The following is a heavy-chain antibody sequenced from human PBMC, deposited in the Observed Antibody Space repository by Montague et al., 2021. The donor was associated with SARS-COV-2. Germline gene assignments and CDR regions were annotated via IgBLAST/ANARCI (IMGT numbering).Heavy chain of an antibody. CDR2: IYYSGST. V-gene: IGHV4-39*01. CDR3: ARQKMGSVTIFGVVMHDRWFAP. CDR1: GGSISSSSYY. Sequence: SETLSLTCTVSGGSISSSSYYWGWIHQPPGKELEWIGNIYYSGSTYYNPSLKSRVTISVDTSKNQFSLKLSSVTAADTAVYYCARQKMGSVTIFGVVMHDRWFAPWGQGTLVTVSS. D-gene: IGHD3-3*01. J-gene: IGHJ5*02.